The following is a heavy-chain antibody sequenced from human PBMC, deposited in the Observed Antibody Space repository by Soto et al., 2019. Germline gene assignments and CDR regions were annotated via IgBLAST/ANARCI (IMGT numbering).Heavy chain of an antibody. D-gene: IGHD6-19*01. CDR3: ARASSGWYLHYYYGMDV. V-gene: IGHV6-1*01. Sequence: SQTLSLTCAISGDSVSSNSAAWNWIRQSPSRGLEWLGGTYYRSKWYNDYAVSVKSRITINPDTSKNQFSLQLNSVTPEDTAVYYCARASSGWYLHYYYGMDVWGQGTTVTVSS. CDR2: TYYRSKWYN. CDR1: GDSVSSNSAA. J-gene: IGHJ6*02.